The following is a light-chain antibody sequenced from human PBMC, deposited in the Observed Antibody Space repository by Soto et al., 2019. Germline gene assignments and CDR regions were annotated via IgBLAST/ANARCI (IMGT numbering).Light chain of an antibody. CDR2: DAS. J-gene: IGKJ4*01. Sequence: DIQMTQSPSSLSASVGDRVTITCQASQNINNYLNWYQQKPGRAPKLLIYDASNLEAGVPSRFRGSGSGTDFTFTISRLQPEDIATYYCQQYDNLPPRVTFGGGTKVDIK. CDR3: QQYDNLPPRVT. V-gene: IGKV1-33*01. CDR1: QNINNY.